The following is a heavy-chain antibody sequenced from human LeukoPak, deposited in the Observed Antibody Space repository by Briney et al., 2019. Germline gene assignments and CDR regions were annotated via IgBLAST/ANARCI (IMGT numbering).Heavy chain of an antibody. CDR1: DFAFSNYA. D-gene: IGHD5-18*01. CDR3: ARDLGYSYGHPFDY. J-gene: IGHJ4*02. CDR2: INYGDAVT. V-gene: IGHV3-23*01. Sequence: GGSLRLSCETSDFAFSNYAMSWVRQAPGRGLEWVSGINYGDAVTYYADSVKGRFTISRDNSKNTLYLQMDSLRAEDTATYYCARDLGYSYGHPFDYWGQGTLVTVSS.